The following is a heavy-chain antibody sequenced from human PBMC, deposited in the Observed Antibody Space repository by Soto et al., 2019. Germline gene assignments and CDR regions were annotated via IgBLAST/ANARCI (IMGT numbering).Heavy chain of an antibody. J-gene: IGHJ5*02. V-gene: IGHV4-59*01. CDR1: GASISSYY. Sequence: SETLSLTCTVSGASISSYYWSWIRQPPGKGLEWIGYIYYSGSTNYNPSLKSRVTISVDTSKNQFSLKLSSVTAADTAVYYCARDAMIANWFAPWGQGTLVTVS. CDR3: ARDAMIANWFAP. D-gene: IGHD3-22*01. CDR2: IYYSGST.